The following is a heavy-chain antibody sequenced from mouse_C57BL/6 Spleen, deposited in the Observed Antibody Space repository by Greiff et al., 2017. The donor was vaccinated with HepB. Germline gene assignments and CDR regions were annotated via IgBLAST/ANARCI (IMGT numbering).Heavy chain of an antibody. Sequence: EVQLVESGGGLVKPGGSLKLSCAASGFTFSDYGMHWVRQAPEKGLEWVAYISSGSSTIYYADTVKGRFTISRDNAKNTLFLQMTSLRSEDTAMYYCAGSNYTGYYYAMDYWGQGTSVTVSS. D-gene: IGHD2-5*01. CDR1: GFTFSDYG. CDR2: ISSGSSTI. CDR3: AGSNYTGYYYAMDY. V-gene: IGHV5-17*01. J-gene: IGHJ4*01.